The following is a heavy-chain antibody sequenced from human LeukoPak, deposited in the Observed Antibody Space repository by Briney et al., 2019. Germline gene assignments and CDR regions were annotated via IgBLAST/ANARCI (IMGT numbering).Heavy chain of an antibody. J-gene: IGHJ4*02. CDR2: ISYDGSNK. V-gene: IGHV3-30*18. CDR3: AKDLERHIVVVTASAVDY. Sequence: GGSLRLSCAASGFTFSSYDMHWVRQAPGKGLEWVAVISYDGSNKYYADSVKGRFTISRDNSKNTLYLQMNSLRAEDTAVYYCAKDLERHIVVVTASAVDYWGQGTLVTVSS. D-gene: IGHD2-21*02. CDR1: GFTFSSYD.